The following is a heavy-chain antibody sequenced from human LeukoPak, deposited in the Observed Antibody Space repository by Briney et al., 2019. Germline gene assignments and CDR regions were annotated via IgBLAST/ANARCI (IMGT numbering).Heavy chain of an antibody. CDR3: ARVAGATARYYYYYYMDV. D-gene: IGHD1-26*01. J-gene: IGHJ6*03. CDR2: IYYSGST. Sequence: SETLSLTCTVSGGSISSSSYYWGWIRQPPGKGLEWIGSIYYSGSTYYNPSLKSRVTISVDTSKNQFSLKLSSVTAADTAVYYCARVAGATARYYYYYYMDVWGKGTTVTVSS. CDR1: GGSISSSSYY. V-gene: IGHV4-39*07.